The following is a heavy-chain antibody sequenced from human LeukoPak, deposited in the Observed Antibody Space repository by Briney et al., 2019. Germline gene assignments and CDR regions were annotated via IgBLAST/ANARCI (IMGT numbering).Heavy chain of an antibody. V-gene: IGHV3-30*03. CDR1: GFTFSRYG. J-gene: IGHJ4*02. D-gene: IGHD5-12*01. CDR2: ISYDGNNK. CDR3: ARVSGYDPFDY. Sequence: GGSLRLSCAASGFTFSRYGMHWVRQAPGKGLEWVAVISYDGNNKYYADSVKGRFTISRDNSKNTLYLQMNSLRAEDTAVYYCARVSGYDPFDYWGQGTLVTVSS.